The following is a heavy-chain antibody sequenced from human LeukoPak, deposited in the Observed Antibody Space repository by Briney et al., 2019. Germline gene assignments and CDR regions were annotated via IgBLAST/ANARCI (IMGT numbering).Heavy chain of an antibody. D-gene: IGHD4-23*01. CDR2: IYTSGST. CDR3: ARNVGGNSGFRVNLYYYGMDV. V-gene: IGHV4-4*07. J-gene: IGHJ6*02. Sequence: SETLSLTCTVSDGSISSYYWSWIRQPAGKGLEWIGRIYTSGSTNYNPSLKSRVTMSVDTSKNQFSLKLSSVTAADTAVYYCARNVGGNSGFRVNLYYYGMDVWGQGTTVTVSS. CDR1: DGSISSYY.